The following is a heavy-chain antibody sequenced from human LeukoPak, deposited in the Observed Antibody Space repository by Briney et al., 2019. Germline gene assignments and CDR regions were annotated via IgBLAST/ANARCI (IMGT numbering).Heavy chain of an antibody. CDR1: GYTFTNYG. CDR2: ISAYNGDT. CDR3: ARGGSGSSFTDY. D-gene: IGHD3-10*01. J-gene: IGHJ4*02. Sequence: GASVKVSCKASGYTFTNYGISWVRQAPGQGLEWVGWISAYNGDTNYAQEFQGRVTMTTDTSTSTAYMELRNLRSDDTAVYFCARGGSGSSFTDYWGQGTLVTVSS. V-gene: IGHV1-18*01.